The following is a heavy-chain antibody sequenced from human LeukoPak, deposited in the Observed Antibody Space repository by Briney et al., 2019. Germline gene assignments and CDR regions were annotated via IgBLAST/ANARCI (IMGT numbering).Heavy chain of an antibody. D-gene: IGHD3-10*01. J-gene: IGHJ5*02. V-gene: IGHV4-39*01. Sequence: PSETLSLTCTVSGVSMSSSPYYWGWIRQPPGKGLEWIGSIYYSGSTYYNPSLKSRVTISVDTSKNQFSLKLSSVTAADTAVYYCAGREWFGESNWFDPWGQGTLVTVSS. CDR3: AGREWFGESNWFDP. CDR2: IYYSGST. CDR1: GVSMSSSPYY.